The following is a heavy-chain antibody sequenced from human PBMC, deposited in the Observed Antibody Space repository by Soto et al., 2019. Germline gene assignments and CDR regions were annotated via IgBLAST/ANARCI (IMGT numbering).Heavy chain of an antibody. CDR3: ASSVVGVVVIY. J-gene: IGHJ4*02. CDR2: IYYSGST. Sequence: SETLSLTCTVSGGSVSSGSYYWSWIRQPPGKGLEWIGYIYYSGSTNYNPSLKSRVTISVDTSKNQFSLKLSSVTAADTAVYYCASSVVGVVVIYWGQGTLVTVSS. V-gene: IGHV4-61*01. D-gene: IGHD3-22*01. CDR1: GGSVSSGSYY.